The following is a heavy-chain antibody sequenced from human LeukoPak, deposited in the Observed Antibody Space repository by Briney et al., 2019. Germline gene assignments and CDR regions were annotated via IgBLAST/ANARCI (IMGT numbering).Heavy chain of an antibody. V-gene: IGHV3-7*03. CDR1: GFTFISYW. CDR3: ARSVSSTTVTHPFDY. Sequence: GGSLRLSCAASGFTFISYWMSWVRQAPGKGLEWVANIKQDGSEKYYVDSVKGRFTISRDNAKNSLYLQMNSLRAEDTALYYCARSVSSTTVTHPFDYWGQGTLVTVSS. CDR2: IKQDGSEK. J-gene: IGHJ4*02. D-gene: IGHD4-17*01.